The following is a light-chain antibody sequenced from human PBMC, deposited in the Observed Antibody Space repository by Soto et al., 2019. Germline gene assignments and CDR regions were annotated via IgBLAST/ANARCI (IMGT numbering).Light chain of an antibody. CDR3: QQRNIWPPVT. CDR2: GAF. CDR1: QNVGGS. V-gene: IGKV3-11*01. J-gene: IGKJ5*01. Sequence: TQSPATLSVSPGERATLSCRASQNVGGSVAWYQQKPGQAPRLLIYGAFNRATGIPARFSGSGSGTDFTLTISSLEPEDFAVYYCQQRNIWPPVTFGQGTRLEIK.